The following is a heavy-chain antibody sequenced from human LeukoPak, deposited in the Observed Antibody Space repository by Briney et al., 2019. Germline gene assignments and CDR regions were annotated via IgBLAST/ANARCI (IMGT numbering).Heavy chain of an antibody. CDR2: IYYSGST. CDR3: AAALSTTVTTGFDY. D-gene: IGHD4-17*01. Sequence: SQTLSLTCTVSGGSISSGDYYWSWIRQPPGKGLEWIGYIYYSGSTYYNPSLGGRITISIDISKNRLSLNLNSVTAADTAVYYCAAALSTTVTTGFDYWGQGTLVTVSS. J-gene: IGHJ4*02. V-gene: IGHV4-30-4*01. CDR1: GGSISSGDYY.